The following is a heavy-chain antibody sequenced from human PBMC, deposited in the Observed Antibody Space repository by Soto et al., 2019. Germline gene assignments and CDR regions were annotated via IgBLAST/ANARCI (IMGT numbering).Heavy chain of an antibody. J-gene: IGHJ4*02. V-gene: IGHV3-9*01. Sequence: GGSLRLSCAASGFTFDDYAMHWVRQAPGKGLEWVSGISWNGSNIGYVDSVRGRFTISRHNAKNSLYLQMNSLRAEDTALYYCAKVRRPYYGDYPYYFDYRGQGTLVTVSS. CDR1: GFTFDDYA. CDR2: ISWNGSNI. CDR3: AKVRRPYYGDYPYYFDY. D-gene: IGHD4-17*01.